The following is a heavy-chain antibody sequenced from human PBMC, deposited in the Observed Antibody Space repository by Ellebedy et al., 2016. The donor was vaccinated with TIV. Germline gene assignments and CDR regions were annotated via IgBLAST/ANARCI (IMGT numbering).Heavy chain of an antibody. CDR2: ISSDGSNK. D-gene: IGHD3-10*01. J-gene: IGHJ4*02. Sequence: GESLKISXVASGFTFRSHGIYWVRQAPGKGLEWVAVISSDGSNKYYADSVKGRLTISRDNSKNTLYLQMNSLRTDDMAVYYCARGGSSGSSDYWGQGTLVTVSS. CDR1: GFTFRSHG. V-gene: IGHV3-30*03. CDR3: ARGGSSGSSDY.